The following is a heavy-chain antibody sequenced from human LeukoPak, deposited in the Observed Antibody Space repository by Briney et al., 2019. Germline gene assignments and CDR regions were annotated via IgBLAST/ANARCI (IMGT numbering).Heavy chain of an antibody. J-gene: IGHJ6*03. Sequence: SETLSLTCTLSGGSISSGSYYWSWIRQPAGKGLEWIGRIYTSGSTNYNPSLKSRVTVSVDTSKNQFSLKLSSVTAADTAVYYCARVASYSSSSFNYYYYMDVGGKGTTVTVSS. CDR1: GGSISSGSYY. D-gene: IGHD6-6*01. CDR3: ARVASYSSSSFNYYYYMDV. V-gene: IGHV4-61*02. CDR2: IYTSGST.